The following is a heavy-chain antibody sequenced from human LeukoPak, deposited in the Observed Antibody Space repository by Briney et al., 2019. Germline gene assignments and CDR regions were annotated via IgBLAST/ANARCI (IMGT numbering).Heavy chain of an antibody. Sequence: SETLSLTCTVSGGSISSSSYSWGWIRQPPGKGLEWIGEINHSGSTNYNPSLKSRVTISVDTSKNQFSLKLSSVTAADTAVYYCARGPREDGYNSLTPFDYWGQGTLVTVSS. CDR3: ARGPREDGYNSLTPFDY. J-gene: IGHJ4*02. CDR1: GGSISSSSYS. D-gene: IGHD5-24*01. V-gene: IGHV4-39*07. CDR2: INHSGST.